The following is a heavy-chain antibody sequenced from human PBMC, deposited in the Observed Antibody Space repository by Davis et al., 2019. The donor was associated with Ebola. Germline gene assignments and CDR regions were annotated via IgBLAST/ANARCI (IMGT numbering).Heavy chain of an antibody. J-gene: IGHJ5*02. Sequence: GSLRLSCAVDGGSFSAYYWSWIRQPPGKGLEWIGEIYHTDDTNYNPSLKSRVTISVDTSKNQFSLRRNSVTAADTAVYYCARVNFCIGGSCYSHDHWGQGTLVTVSS. CDR3: ARVNFCIGGSCYSHDH. V-gene: IGHV4-34*01. CDR1: GGSFSAYY. CDR2: IYHTDDT. D-gene: IGHD2-15*01.